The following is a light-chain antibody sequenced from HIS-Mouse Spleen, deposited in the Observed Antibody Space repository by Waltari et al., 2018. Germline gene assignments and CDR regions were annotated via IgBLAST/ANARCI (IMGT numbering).Light chain of an antibody. CDR2: EDS. Sequence: SYELTQPPSVSPSPGQTARITCSGDALPKKYASLYQQKSGQAPVLVIYEDSKRPSGSPERFSGSSSGTMATLTISGAQVEDEADYYCYSTDSSGNHRVFGGGTKLTVL. V-gene: IGLV3-10*01. CDR3: YSTDSSGNHRV. CDR1: ALPKKY. J-gene: IGLJ2*01.